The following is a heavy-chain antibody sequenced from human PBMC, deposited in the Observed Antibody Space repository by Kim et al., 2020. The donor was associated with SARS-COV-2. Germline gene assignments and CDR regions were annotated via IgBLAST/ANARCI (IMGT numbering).Heavy chain of an antibody. Sequence: ASVKVSCKASGYTFTSYAMHWVRDAPGQRLEWMGWINAGNGNTKYSQKFQGRVTITRDTSASTAYMELSSLRSEDTAVYYCARDRDSSGCPGGYWGQGTLVTVSS. CDR3: ARDRDSSGCPGGY. CDR1: GYTFTSYA. D-gene: IGHD6-19*01. V-gene: IGHV1-3*01. J-gene: IGHJ4*02. CDR2: INAGNGNT.